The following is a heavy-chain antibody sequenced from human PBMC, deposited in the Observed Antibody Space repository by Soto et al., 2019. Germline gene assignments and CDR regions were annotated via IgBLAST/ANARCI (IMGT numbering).Heavy chain of an antibody. CDR3: ARGLGYYYDSSGQGYDY. CDR2: IYYSGST. Sequence: SETLSLTYTVSGGSISSGGYYWSWIRQHPGKGLEWIGYIYYSGSTYYNPSLKSRVTISVDTSKNQFSLKLSSVTAADTAVYYCARGLGYYYDSSGQGYDYWGQGTLVTVS. CDR1: GGSISSGGYY. D-gene: IGHD3-22*01. J-gene: IGHJ4*02. V-gene: IGHV4-31*03.